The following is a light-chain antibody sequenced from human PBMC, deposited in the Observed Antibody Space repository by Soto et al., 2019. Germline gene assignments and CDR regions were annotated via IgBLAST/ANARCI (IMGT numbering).Light chain of an antibody. J-gene: IGKJ2*01. CDR2: DAS. CDR3: QQYGTSPYA. V-gene: IGKV3-20*01. Sequence: EIVLTQSPGTLSLSPGERATLSCRASQNVIDNYLAWYQHKPGQAPRLLIYDASTRATAIPDRFSGGGSGTDFPLTISSLEPEDFAVYYCQQYGTSPYAFGQGTKLEIK. CDR1: QNVIDNY.